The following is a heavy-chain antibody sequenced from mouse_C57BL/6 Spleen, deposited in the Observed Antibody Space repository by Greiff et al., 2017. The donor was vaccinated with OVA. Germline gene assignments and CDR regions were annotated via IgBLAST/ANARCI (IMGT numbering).Heavy chain of an antibody. Sequence: VQLQQSVAELVRPGASVKLSCTASGFNIKNTYMHWVKQRPEQGLEWIGRIDPANGNTKDAPKFQGKATITADTSSNTAYLQLSSLTSEDTAIYYCARSGALDSSSNYFDYWGQGTTLTVSS. V-gene: IGHV14-3*01. CDR2: IDPANGNT. CDR1: GFNIKNTY. D-gene: IGHD3-2*01. CDR3: ARSGALDSSSNYFDY. J-gene: IGHJ2*01.